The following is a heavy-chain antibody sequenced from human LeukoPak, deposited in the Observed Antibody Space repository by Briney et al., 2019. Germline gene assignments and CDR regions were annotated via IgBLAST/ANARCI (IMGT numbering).Heavy chain of an antibody. D-gene: IGHD3-16*01. V-gene: IGHV4-39*07. Sequence: SETLSLTCTVSGGSISSSTYYWGWIRQPPGKGLEWIGSIYYSGSTYYNPSLKSRVTISVDTSKNQFSLKLSSVTAADTAVYYCARETSQKGAHYMDVWGKGTTITISS. CDR1: GGSISSSTYY. CDR2: IYYSGST. J-gene: IGHJ6*03. CDR3: ARETSQKGAHYMDV.